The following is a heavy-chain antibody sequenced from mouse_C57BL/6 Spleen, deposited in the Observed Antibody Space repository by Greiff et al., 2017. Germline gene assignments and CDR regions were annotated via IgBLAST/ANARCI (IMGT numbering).Heavy chain of an antibody. CDR1: GYTFTSYW. V-gene: IGHV1-50*01. Sequence: QVQLQQPGAELVKPGASVKLSCKASGYTFTSYWMQWVKQRPGQGLEWIGEIDPSDSYTNYNQKFKGKATLTVDTSSSTAYMQLSSLTSEDSAVYYCARGGSYYGNYNYAMDYWGQGTSVTVSS. J-gene: IGHJ4*01. CDR3: ARGGSYYGNYNYAMDY. CDR2: IDPSDSYT. D-gene: IGHD2-10*01.